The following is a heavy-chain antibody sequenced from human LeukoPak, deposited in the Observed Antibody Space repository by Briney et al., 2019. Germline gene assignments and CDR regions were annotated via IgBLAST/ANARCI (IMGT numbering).Heavy chain of an antibody. V-gene: IGHV1-8*02. Sequence: ASVKVSCKASGGTFSNYAISWVRQAPGQGLEWMGWMNPNSGNTGYAQKFQGRVTMTRNTSISTAYMELSSLRSEDTAVYYCARVGNHDAFDIWGQGTMVTVSS. D-gene: IGHD1-14*01. CDR2: MNPNSGNT. CDR1: GGTFSNYA. J-gene: IGHJ3*02. CDR3: ARVGNHDAFDI.